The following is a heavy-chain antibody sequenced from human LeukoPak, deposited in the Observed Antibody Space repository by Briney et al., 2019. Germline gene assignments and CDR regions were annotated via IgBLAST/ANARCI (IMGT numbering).Heavy chain of an antibody. V-gene: IGHV3-23*01. CDR3: AKDWGRHLGELLSAVGY. J-gene: IGHJ4*02. Sequence: GGSLRLSCAASGSTFSSYAMSWVRQAPGKGLEWVSAISGSGGSTYYADSVKGRFTISRDNSKNTLYLQMNSLRAEDTAVYYCAKDWGRHLGELLSAVGYWGQGTLVTVSS. CDR2: ISGSGGST. CDR1: GSTFSSYA. D-gene: IGHD3-10*01.